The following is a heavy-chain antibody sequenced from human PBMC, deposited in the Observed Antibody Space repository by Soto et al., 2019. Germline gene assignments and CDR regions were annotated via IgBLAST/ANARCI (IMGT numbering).Heavy chain of an antibody. Sequence: QITLKESGPTLVRPTQTLTLTCTVSGFSLDTWGVGVGWIRQPPGKAPEWLALIYWDDDKRYSPSLKNRLTHTKDNSKHPVVPTVTNLGPVDTVTYYCARALGSWGSYYFDHRGQGTLVTVSS. CDR2: IYWDDDK. V-gene: IGHV2-5*02. CDR3: ARALGSWGSYYFDH. D-gene: IGHD3-16*01. CDR1: GFSLDTWGVG. J-gene: IGHJ4*02.